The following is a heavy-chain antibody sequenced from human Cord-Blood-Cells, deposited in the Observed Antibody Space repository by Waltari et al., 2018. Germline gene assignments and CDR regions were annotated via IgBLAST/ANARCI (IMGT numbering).Heavy chain of an antibody. J-gene: IGHJ4*02. CDR2: IYHSGST. CDR1: GYSISSGYY. CDR3: ARDKGDYDFWSGYYFDY. Sequence: QVQLQESAPGLVKPSETLSLTCAVSGYSISSGYYWGWIRQPPGKGLEWIGSIYHSGSTYYNPSLKSRVTISVDTSKNQFSLKLSSVTAADTAVYYCARDKGDYDFWSGYYFDYWGQGTLVTVSS. D-gene: IGHD3-3*01. V-gene: IGHV4-38-2*02.